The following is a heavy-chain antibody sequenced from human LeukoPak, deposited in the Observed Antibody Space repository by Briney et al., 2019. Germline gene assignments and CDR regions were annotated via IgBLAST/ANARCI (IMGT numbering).Heavy chain of an antibody. D-gene: IGHD6-6*01. CDR3: ARIKWGAARPEYYYMDV. V-gene: IGHV3-7*03. J-gene: IGHJ6*03. CDR1: GFTLSRYW. Sequence: GGSLRLSCAASGFTLSRYWMSWVRQAPGKGLEWVANINEDGGERHYVDTVKGRFTISRDNAKNSLYLQMNSLRAEDTAVYYCARIKWGAARPEYYYMDVWGKGTTVTVSS. CDR2: INEDGGER.